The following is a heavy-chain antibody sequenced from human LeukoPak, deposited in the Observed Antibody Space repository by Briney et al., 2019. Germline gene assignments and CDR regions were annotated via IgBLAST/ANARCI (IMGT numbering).Heavy chain of an antibody. CDR1: GFTFSSYW. V-gene: IGHV3-7*01. Sequence: PGGSLRLSCAASGFTFSSYWMSWVRQAPGKGLEWVANIKKDGSEKYYVDSVKGRFTISRDNAKTSLYLQMNSLRAEDTAVYYCARDHHRRYYDDQARDTFDIWGQGTMVTVSS. J-gene: IGHJ3*02. D-gene: IGHD3-22*01. CDR3: ARDHHRRYYDDQARDTFDI. CDR2: IKKDGSEK.